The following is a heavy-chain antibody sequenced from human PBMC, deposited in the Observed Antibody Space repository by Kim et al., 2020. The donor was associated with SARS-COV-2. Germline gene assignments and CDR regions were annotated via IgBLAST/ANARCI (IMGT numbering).Heavy chain of an antibody. V-gene: IGHV3-72*01. CDR3: TSGGFASGTYSADY. CDR2: IRNKANSYTT. CDR1: GFTFSDHY. J-gene: IGHJ4*02. D-gene: IGHD3-10*01. Sequence: GGSLRLSCAASGFTFSDHYMDWVRQAPGKGLEWVGRIRNKANSYTTEYAASVKGRFTISRDDSENSVYLQMNTLKTEDTAVYYCTSGGFASGTYSADYWGQGTLVPVSS.